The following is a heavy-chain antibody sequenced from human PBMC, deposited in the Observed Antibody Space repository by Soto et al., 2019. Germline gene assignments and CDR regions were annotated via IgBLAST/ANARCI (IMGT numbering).Heavy chain of an antibody. D-gene: IGHD2-2*01. CDR3: AKDVGDCSSTSCYYSY. Sequence: EAQLLESGGGLVQPGGSLRLSCAASGFTFSSYAMSWVRQAPGKGLEWVSAISGSGGSTYYADSVKGRFTISRDNSKNTLYLQMNSLRAEDTAVYYCAKDVGDCSSTSCYYSYWGQGTLVTVSS. CDR1: GFTFSSYA. CDR2: ISGSGGST. J-gene: IGHJ4*02. V-gene: IGHV3-23*01.